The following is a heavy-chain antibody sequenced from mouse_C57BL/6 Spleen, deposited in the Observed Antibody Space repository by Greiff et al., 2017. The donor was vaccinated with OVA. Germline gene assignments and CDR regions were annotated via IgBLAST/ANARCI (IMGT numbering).Heavy chain of an antibody. J-gene: IGHJ4*01. CDR2: IWSGGST. D-gene: IGHD1-1*01. Sequence: VMLVESGPGLVQPSQSLSITCTVSGFSLTSYGVHWVRQSPGKGLAWLGVIWSGGSTDYNAAFISRLSISKDNSKSQVFFKMNSLQADDTAIYYCARTFTTVVLYAMDYWGQGTSVTVSS. V-gene: IGHV2-2*01. CDR3: ARTFTTVVLYAMDY. CDR1: GFSLTSYG.